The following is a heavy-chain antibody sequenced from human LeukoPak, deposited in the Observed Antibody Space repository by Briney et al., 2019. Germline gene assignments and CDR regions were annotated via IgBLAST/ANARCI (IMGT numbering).Heavy chain of an antibody. Sequence: SETLSLTCTVSGGSISSGDYYWSWIRQPPGKGLEWIGYIYYSGSTYYNPSLKSRVTISVDTSKNQFSLKLSSVTAADTAVYYCARDLGDSSSWYFDYWGQGTLVTVSS. CDR1: GGSISSGDYY. D-gene: IGHD6-13*01. CDR3: ARDLGDSSSWYFDY. V-gene: IGHV4-30-4*08. J-gene: IGHJ4*02. CDR2: IYYSGST.